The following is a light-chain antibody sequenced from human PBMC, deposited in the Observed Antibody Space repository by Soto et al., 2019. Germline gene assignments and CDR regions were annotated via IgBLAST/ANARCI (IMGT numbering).Light chain of an antibody. CDR2: DAS. J-gene: IGKJ5*01. Sequence: DIQMTQSPSTLSASVGDRVTITCRASQSISSWLAWYQKKPGKAPKLLIYDASSLESGVPSRFSGSGSGTEFNLTISRLQTDDFATYYCQQYNSYQITCGQGTRLEIK. V-gene: IGKV1-5*01. CDR3: QQYNSYQIT. CDR1: QSISSW.